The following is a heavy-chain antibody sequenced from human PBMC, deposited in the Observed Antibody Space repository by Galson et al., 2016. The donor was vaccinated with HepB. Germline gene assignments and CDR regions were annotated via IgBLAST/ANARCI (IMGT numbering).Heavy chain of an antibody. J-gene: IGHJ3*02. V-gene: IGHV3-30*05. CDR1: GFLFSTYS. CDR3: ARIESRVDGFDI. Sequence: SLRLSCAASGFLFSTYSMHWVRQAPGKGLEWVAVISYDGKKTYYGDSVKGRFTISRDNSKNTMYLQMNSLKKEDTAVYYCARIESRVDGFDIWGQGTRVTVSS. CDR2: ISYDGKKT.